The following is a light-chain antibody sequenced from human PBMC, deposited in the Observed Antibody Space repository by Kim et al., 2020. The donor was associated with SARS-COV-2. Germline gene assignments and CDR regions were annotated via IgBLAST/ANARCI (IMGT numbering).Light chain of an antibody. J-gene: IGKJ5*01. CDR2: GAS. Sequence: LPTEGTATLCCRTSRSSSSYLAWYQQKPGQAPRLLIYGASSRATGIPARFSGSGSGTDFTLTISRLEPEDFAVYYCQQCGNSPMTFGQGTRVEIK. V-gene: IGKV3-20*01. CDR1: RSSSSY. CDR3: QQCGNSPMT.